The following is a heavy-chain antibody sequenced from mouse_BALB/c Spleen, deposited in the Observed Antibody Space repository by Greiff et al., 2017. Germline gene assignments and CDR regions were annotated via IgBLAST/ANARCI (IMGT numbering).Heavy chain of an antibody. V-gene: IGHV1-14*01. D-gene: IGHD1-1*01. J-gene: IGHJ3*01. CDR1: GYTFTSYV. Sequence: VQLKQSGPELVKPGASVKMSCKASGYTFTSYVMHWVKQKPGQGLEWIGYINPYNDGTKYNEKFKGKATLTSDKSSSTAYMELSSLTSEDSAVYYCARGGAYGSSYGFAYWGQGTLVTVSA. CDR3: ARGGAYGSSYGFAY. CDR2: INPYNDGT.